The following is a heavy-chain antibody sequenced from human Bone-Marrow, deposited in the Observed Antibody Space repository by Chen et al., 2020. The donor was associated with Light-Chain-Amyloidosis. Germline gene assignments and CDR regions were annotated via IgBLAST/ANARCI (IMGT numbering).Heavy chain of an antibody. J-gene: IGHJ3*01. CDR1: GASIISSEYY. CDR2: IFRGDIT. Sequence: QLQLQESGPGLVEPSQTLSLTCTVSGASIISSEYYWGWMRQAPGKGLEWIGSIFRGDITYYTSSLKSRVTLSVDTSNNHISLRLRSVTAGDTAIYYCARGPSEVEWGVVKSAFAFDFWGQGTMDTVSS. CDR3: ARGPSEVEWGVVKSAFAFDF. D-gene: IGHD2-21*01. V-gene: IGHV4-39*07.